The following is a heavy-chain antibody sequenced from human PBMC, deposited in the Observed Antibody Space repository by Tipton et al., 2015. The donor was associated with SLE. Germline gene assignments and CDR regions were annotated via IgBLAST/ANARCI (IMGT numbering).Heavy chain of an antibody. CDR1: GGSISSSSYY. J-gene: IGHJ1*01. V-gene: IGHV4-39*07. CDR2: IYYSGST. Sequence: TLSLTCTVSGGSISSSSYYWGWIRQPPGKGLEWIGSIYYSGSTYYNPPLKSRVTISVDTSKNQFSLKLNSVTAADTAVYYCAVGYCSSVSCQREYFQHWGQGTLVTVSS. CDR3: AVGYCSSVSCQREYFQH. D-gene: IGHD2-2*01.